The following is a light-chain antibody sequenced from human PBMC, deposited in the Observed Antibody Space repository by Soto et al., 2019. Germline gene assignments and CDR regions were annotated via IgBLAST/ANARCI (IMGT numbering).Light chain of an antibody. Sequence: EVVLTQSPGSLSLSPGARATLSCRASQSVISSYLAWYQQKPGQAPRLLIYGASSRATGVPDRFSGSGSGTDFTLTISRLEPEDFAMYYCQQYYNSRTFGQGTKVDIK. CDR3: QQYYNSRT. J-gene: IGKJ1*01. CDR1: QSVISSY. CDR2: GAS. V-gene: IGKV3-20*01.